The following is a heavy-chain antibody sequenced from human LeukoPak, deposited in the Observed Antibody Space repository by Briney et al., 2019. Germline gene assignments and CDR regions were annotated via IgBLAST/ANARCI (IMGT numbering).Heavy chain of an antibody. Sequence: SETLSLTCAVYGGSFSGYYWSWIRQPPGKGLEWIGYIYYSGSTNYNPSLKSRVTISVDTSKNQFSLKLSSVTAADTAVYYCARHGHTLSSSWYGYAFDIWGQGTMVTVSS. CDR3: ARHGHTLSSSWYGYAFDI. J-gene: IGHJ3*02. CDR1: GGSFSGYY. D-gene: IGHD6-13*01. CDR2: IYYSGST. V-gene: IGHV4-59*08.